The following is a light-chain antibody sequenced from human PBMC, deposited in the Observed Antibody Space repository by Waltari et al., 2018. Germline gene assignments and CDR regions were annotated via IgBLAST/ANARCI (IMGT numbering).Light chain of an antibody. CDR3: QQSYGVPIS. Sequence: DIQLTQSPSSLSASLGDRVIITCRASKNIDNFLNWYQQKPGRSPVLLTYAASTLQSGVPSRFSGSVSGTDFTLTIRNLQPEDFATYYCQQSYGVPISFGGGTKVEI. J-gene: IGKJ4*01. V-gene: IGKV1-39*01. CDR1: KNIDNF. CDR2: AAS.